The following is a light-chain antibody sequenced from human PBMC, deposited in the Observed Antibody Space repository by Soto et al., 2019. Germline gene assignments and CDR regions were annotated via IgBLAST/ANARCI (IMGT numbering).Light chain of an antibody. Sequence: EIVLTQSPGTLSLSPGERATLSCRASQSVTSSCLAWYQQKPGQAPRLLIYGASSRATGIPDRFSGSGSGTDFTLTISRLEPEDFAVYYCQQYANPPRTFGQGTKVEIK. CDR3: QQYANPPRT. V-gene: IGKV3-20*01. CDR1: QSVTSSC. CDR2: GAS. J-gene: IGKJ1*01.